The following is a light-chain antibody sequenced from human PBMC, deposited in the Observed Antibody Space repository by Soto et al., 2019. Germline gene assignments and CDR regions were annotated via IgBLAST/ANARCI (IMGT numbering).Light chain of an antibody. J-gene: IGKJ4*01. V-gene: IGKV3-11*01. Sequence: IVLTQSPATLSLSPGERAALSCRASQSVSSYLAWYQQKPGQAPRLLIYDASNRATGIPARFSGSGSGTDFTLTISSLQSEDFAVYYCQQRSSWPLTFGGGTKVEIK. CDR2: DAS. CDR3: QQRSSWPLT. CDR1: QSVSSY.